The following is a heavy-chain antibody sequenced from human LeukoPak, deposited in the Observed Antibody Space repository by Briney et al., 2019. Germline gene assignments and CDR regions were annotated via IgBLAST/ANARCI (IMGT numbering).Heavy chain of an antibody. CDR2: IYTSGST. CDR1: GGSISSYY. V-gene: IGHV4-4*07. D-gene: IGHD6-13*01. Sequence: SETLSLTCTVSGGSISSYYRSWIRQPAGKGLEWIGRIYTSGSTNYNPSLKSRVTMSVDTSRNQFSLRLSSVTAADTAVYYCARVSSSWFFFDYWGQGTLVTVSS. CDR3: ARVSSSWFFFDY. J-gene: IGHJ4*02.